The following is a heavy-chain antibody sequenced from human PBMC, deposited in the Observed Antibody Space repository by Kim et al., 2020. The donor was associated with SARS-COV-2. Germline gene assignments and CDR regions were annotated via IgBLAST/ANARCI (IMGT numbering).Heavy chain of an antibody. CDR3: AKEGSSSWYYFDY. Sequence: GSTDSVQDRFTKPKDNAKNSLYLQMNSRRAEDTALYYCAKEGSSSWYYFDYWGQGTLVTVSS. D-gene: IGHD6-13*01. V-gene: IGHV3-9*01. J-gene: IGHJ4*02.